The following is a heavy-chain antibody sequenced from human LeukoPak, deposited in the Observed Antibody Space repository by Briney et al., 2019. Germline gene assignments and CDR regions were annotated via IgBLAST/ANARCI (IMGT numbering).Heavy chain of an antibody. Sequence: PSENPSLTCTVSGGSISGYNWSWIRQPPGNSPEWIPYIDYSGDTNSNPSLKSRVTISVDTSKNQFSLRLNSVTAADTAFYYFVRPPPGIRDFDPWGQGTLVTVSS. J-gene: IGHJ5*02. CDR1: GGSISGYN. D-gene: IGHD3-9*01. V-gene: IGHV4-59*08. CDR2: IDYSGDT. CDR3: VRPPPGIRDFDP.